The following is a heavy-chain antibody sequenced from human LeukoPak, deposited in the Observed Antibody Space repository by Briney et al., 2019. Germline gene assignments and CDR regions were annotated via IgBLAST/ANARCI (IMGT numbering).Heavy chain of an antibody. J-gene: IGHJ4*02. Sequence: PGGSLRLSCAASGFSFTTYGMHWVRQAPGKGREWVAFIRYDGINKYYADSVKGRFTISRDNSKNTLYLKMNSLRAEDTAVYYCAKRISGWYFTDYWGQGTLVTVSS. CDR2: IRYDGINK. V-gene: IGHV3-30*02. CDR3: AKRISGWYFTDY. D-gene: IGHD6-19*01. CDR1: GFSFTTYG.